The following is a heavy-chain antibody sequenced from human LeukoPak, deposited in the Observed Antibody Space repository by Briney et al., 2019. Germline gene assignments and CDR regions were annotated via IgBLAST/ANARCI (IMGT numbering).Heavy chain of an antibody. CDR1: GGSISSYY. J-gene: IGHJ3*02. V-gene: IGHV4-59*01. CDR2: IYYSGST. Sequence: PSETLSLTCTVSGGSISSYYWSWIRQPPGKGLEWIGYIYYSGSTNYNPSLKSRVTISVDTSKNQFSLKLSSVTAADTAVYYCASFHSGYDGSYAFDIWGQGTMVTVSS. D-gene: IGHD5-12*01. CDR3: ASFHSGYDGSYAFDI.